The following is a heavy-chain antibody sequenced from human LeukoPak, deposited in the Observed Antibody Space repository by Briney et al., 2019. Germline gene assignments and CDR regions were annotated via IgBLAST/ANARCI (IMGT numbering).Heavy chain of an antibody. CDR2: IYYSGST. CDR3: AKNVDTAMVSNQFDY. V-gene: IGHV4-39*01. CDR1: GGSISGSSYY. Sequence: PSETLSLTCTVSGGSISGSSYYWGWIRQPPGKGLEWIGSIYYSGSTYYNPSLKSRVTISVDTSKNQFSLKLSSVTAADTAVYYCAKNVDTAMVSNQFDYWGQGTLVTVSS. D-gene: IGHD5-18*01. J-gene: IGHJ4*02.